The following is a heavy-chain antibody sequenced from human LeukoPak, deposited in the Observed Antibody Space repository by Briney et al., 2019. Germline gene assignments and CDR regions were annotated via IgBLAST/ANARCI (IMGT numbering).Heavy chain of an antibody. CDR2: INHSGST. Sequence: SETLSLTCAVYGGSFSGYYWSWIRQPPGKGLEWIGEINHSGSTNYNPSLKSRVTISVDTSKNQFSLKLSSVTAADTAVYYCAKARLYDSSGPDYWGQGTLVTVSS. D-gene: IGHD3-22*01. CDR3: AKARLYDSSGPDY. V-gene: IGHV4-34*01. CDR1: GGSFSGYY. J-gene: IGHJ4*02.